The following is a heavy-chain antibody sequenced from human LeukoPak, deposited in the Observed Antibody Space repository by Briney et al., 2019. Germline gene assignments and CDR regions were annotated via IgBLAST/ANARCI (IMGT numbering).Heavy chain of an antibody. J-gene: IGHJ3*02. CDR1: GGSISSYY. D-gene: IGHD3-3*01. V-gene: IGHV4-4*07. Sequence: PSETLSPTCTVSGGSISSYYWSWIRQPAGKGLEWIGRIYTSGSTNYNPSLKSRVTMSVDTSKNQFSLKLSSVTVADTAVYYCARGYDTGAFDIWGQGTMVTVSS. CDR2: IYTSGST. CDR3: ARGYDTGAFDI.